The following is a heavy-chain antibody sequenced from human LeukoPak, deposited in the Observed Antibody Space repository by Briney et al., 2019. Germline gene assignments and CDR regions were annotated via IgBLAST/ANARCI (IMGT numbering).Heavy chain of an antibody. CDR3: IRDLGLSHAYGAFDV. V-gene: IGHV3-13*01. J-gene: IGHJ3*01. CDR1: GFTFSSYD. D-gene: IGHD3-16*01. CDR2: IGKGGDT. Sequence: GGSLRLSCAASGFTFSSYDMHWVRQTTGKSLEWVSGIGKGGDTYYAGSVKGRFTISRENAKNSLYLQMNSLSAEDTAVYYCIRDLGLSHAYGAFDVWGQGTLVTVSS.